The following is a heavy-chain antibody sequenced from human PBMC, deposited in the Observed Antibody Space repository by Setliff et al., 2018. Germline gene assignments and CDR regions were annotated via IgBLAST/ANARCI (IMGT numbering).Heavy chain of an antibody. D-gene: IGHD2-8*02. J-gene: IGHJ4*02. V-gene: IGHV3-15*01. CDR3: TTAHCTGNSRTLDF. Sequence: PGGSLRLSCAASGFTFSEEWMSWVRQAPGKGLEWIGRIKSEIAGGTTDYGAPVKGRFTISRDDSKNTLLLQMNNLKTEDTASYYCTTAHCTGNSRTLDFWGPGTLVTVSS. CDR2: IKSEIAGGTT. CDR1: GFTFSEEW.